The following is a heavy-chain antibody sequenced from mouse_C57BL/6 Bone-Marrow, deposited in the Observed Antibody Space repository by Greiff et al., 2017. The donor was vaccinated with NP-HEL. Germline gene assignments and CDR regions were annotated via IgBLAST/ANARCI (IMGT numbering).Heavy chain of an antibody. V-gene: IGHV2-2*01. Sequence: VQLVESGPGLVQPSQSLSITCTVSGFSLTSYGVHWVRQSPGKGLEWLGVIWSGGSTDYNAAFISRLSISKDNSKSQVFFKMNSLQADDTAIYYCARTGGSSPLLAFDVWGTGTTVTVSS. CDR3: ARTGGSSPLLAFDV. D-gene: IGHD1-1*01. J-gene: IGHJ1*03. CDR2: IWSGGST. CDR1: GFSLTSYG.